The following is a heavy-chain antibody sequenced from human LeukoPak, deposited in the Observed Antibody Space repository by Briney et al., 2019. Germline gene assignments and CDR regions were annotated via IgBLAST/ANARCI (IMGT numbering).Heavy chain of an antibody. J-gene: IGHJ4*02. CDR1: GDSVSSNSAA. Sequence: SQTLSLTCAFSGDSVSSNSAAWNWSRQSPSRGLEWLGRTYYRSKWYNDYAVSVKSRITINPDTSKNQFSLQLNSVTPEDTAVYYCARGGRSGSYPFDYWGQGTLVTVSS. V-gene: IGHV6-1*01. CDR3: ARGGRSGSYPFDY. D-gene: IGHD1-26*01. CDR2: TYYRSKWYN.